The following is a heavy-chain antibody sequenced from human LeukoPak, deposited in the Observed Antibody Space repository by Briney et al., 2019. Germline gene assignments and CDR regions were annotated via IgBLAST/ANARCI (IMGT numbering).Heavy chain of an antibody. CDR3: AKDLEPPLSGSYSFDY. D-gene: IGHD1-26*01. CDR1: GFTFSSYA. V-gene: IGHV3-23*01. J-gene: IGHJ4*02. Sequence: GGSLRLSCAASGFTFSSYAMSWVRQASGKGLEWVSAISGSGGSTYYADSVKGRFTISRDNSKNTLYLQMNSLRAEDTAVYYCAKDLEPPLSGSYSFDYWGQGTLVTVSS. CDR2: ISGSGGST.